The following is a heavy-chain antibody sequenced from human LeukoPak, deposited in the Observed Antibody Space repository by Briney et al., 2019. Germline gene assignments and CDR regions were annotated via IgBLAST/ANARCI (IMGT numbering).Heavy chain of an antibody. CDR2: IRTSAASANNT. J-gene: IGHJ4*02. CDR3: ARDQRFAFDY. CDR1: GFTFTDYP. Sequence: PGGSLRLSCAASGFTFTDYPMNWVRQAPGRGLEWVANIRTSAASANNTNYADCVQGRAIISRDDAKKTLYLHMNGLRDDDTAVYYCARDQRFAFDYWGKGILVSVSS. D-gene: IGHD3-16*01. V-gene: IGHV3-48*02.